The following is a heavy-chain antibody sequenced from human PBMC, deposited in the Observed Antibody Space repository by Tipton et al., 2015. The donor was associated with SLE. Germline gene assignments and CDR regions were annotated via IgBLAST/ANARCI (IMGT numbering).Heavy chain of an antibody. Sequence: TLSLTCAVYGGSFSGYYWSWVRQPPGKGLEWIGEINHRGSTNYNPSLKSRVTISVDTSKNQFSLKLSSVTAADTAVYYCARGAAAHDYWGQGTLVTVSS. CDR3: ARGAAAHDY. J-gene: IGHJ4*02. D-gene: IGHD6-13*01. V-gene: IGHV4-34*01. CDR1: GGSFSGYY. CDR2: INHRGST.